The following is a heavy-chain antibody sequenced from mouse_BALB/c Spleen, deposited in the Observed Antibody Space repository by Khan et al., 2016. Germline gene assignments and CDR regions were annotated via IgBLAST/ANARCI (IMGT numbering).Heavy chain of an antibody. J-gene: IGHJ2*01. CDR3: ARVGESPYFEY. CDR2: HLRGSGST. CDR1: GYTFSSNW. V-gene: IGHV1-9*01. Sequence: QVQLQQSGAELMKPGASVKISCKATGYTFSSNWIEGVKQRPGNGLEWIGEHLRGSGSTKDNHKFKGKATVTAETYSTTAYKQHCSLNFAAPAVYFCARVGESPYFEYWGQGTTLTVSS.